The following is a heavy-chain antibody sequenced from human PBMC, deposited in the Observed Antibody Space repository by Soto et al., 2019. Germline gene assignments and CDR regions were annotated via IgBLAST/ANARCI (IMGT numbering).Heavy chain of an antibody. CDR2: ILHSGET. CDR3: AYSTGWYRHDV. V-gene: IGHV4-4*02. Sequence: QVQLQESGPGLVKPSGTLSLTCAVSGDSITNSRWWTWVRQPPGKGLEWIGDILHSGETNYNPSLKSRVFLSVDKSKNQFSLGVSSVTAADTAVYYCAYSTGWYRHDVWGQGTLVTVSS. J-gene: IGHJ3*01. CDR1: GDSITNSRW. D-gene: IGHD6-19*01.